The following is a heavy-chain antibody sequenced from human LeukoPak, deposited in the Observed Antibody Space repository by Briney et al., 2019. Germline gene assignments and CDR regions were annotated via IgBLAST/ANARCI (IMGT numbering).Heavy chain of an antibody. Sequence: APVKVSCKASGYTFTGYYMHWVRQAPGQGLEWMGWINPNSGGTNYAQKFQGRVTMTRDTSISTAYMELSRLRSDDTAVYYCAREIRDCSSTSCPNDYWGQGTLVTVSS. J-gene: IGHJ4*02. CDR2: INPNSGGT. CDR3: AREIRDCSSTSCPNDY. D-gene: IGHD2-2*01. CDR1: GYTFTGYY. V-gene: IGHV1-2*02.